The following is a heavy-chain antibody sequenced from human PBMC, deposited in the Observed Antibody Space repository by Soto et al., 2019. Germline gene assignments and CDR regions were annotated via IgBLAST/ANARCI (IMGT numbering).Heavy chain of an antibody. J-gene: IGHJ6*03. CDR2: ISYDGSNK. D-gene: IGHD4-4*01. CDR3: AKDPAERVNAYYYMDV. V-gene: IGHV3-30*18. Sequence: GGSLRLSCAASGFTFSSYGMHWVRQAPGKGLEWVAVISYDGSNKYYADSVKGRFTISRDNSKNTLYLQMNSLRAEDTAVYYCAKDPAERVNAYYYMDVWGKGTTVTVSS. CDR1: GFTFSSYG.